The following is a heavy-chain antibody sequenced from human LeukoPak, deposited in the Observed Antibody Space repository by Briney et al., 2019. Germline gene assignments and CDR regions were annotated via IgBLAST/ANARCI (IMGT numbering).Heavy chain of an antibody. J-gene: IGHJ4*02. D-gene: IGHD6-13*01. V-gene: IGHV4-4*07. CDR1: GGSISSYY. Sequence: SETLSLTCTVSGGSISSYYWSWIRQPAGKGLEWIGRIYTSGSTNYNPSLKSRVTIPVDKSKNQFSLKLSSVTAADTAVYYCARGLSIAAAGVFDYWGQGTLVTVSS. CDR2: IYTSGST. CDR3: ARGLSIAAAGVFDY.